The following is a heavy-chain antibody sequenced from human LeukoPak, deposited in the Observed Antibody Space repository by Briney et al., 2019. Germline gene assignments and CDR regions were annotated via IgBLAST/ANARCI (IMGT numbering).Heavy chain of an antibody. Sequence: TSQTLSLTCTVSGGSISSRSYYWSWIRQPAGKGLEWIGRIYTSGSTNYNPSLKSRVTISVDTSKNQFSLKLSSVTAADTAVYYCARDTTVTTGRRNWFDPWGQGTLVTVSS. J-gene: IGHJ5*02. CDR1: GGSISSRSYY. CDR3: ARDTTVTTGRRNWFDP. CDR2: IYTSGST. V-gene: IGHV4-61*02. D-gene: IGHD4-17*01.